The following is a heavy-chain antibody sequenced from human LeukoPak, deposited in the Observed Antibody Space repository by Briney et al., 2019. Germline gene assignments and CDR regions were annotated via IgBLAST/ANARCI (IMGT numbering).Heavy chain of an antibody. Sequence: ASVKVSCKVSGYTLTELSMHWVRQAPGKGLEWMGGFDPEDGETIYAQKFQGRVTMTRDTSTSTVYMELSSLRSEDTAVYYCARDTIASIAAESFDYWGQGTLVTVSS. CDR1: GYTLTELS. V-gene: IGHV1-24*01. CDR2: FDPEDGET. J-gene: IGHJ4*02. D-gene: IGHD6-13*01. CDR3: ARDTIASIAAESFDY.